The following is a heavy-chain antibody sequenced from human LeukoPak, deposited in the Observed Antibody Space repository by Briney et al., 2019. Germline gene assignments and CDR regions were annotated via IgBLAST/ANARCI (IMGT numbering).Heavy chain of an antibody. D-gene: IGHD6-19*01. J-gene: IGHJ4*02. CDR2: ISDSGGST. CDR1: GSTFSNYV. V-gene: IGHV3-23*01. CDR3: AKGSSAWYSNFDY. Sequence: PGGSLRLSCAASGSTFSNYVMSWVRQAPGKGLEWVSGISDSGGSTYYADSVKSRFTISRDNSKNTLYLQMNSLRAEDTAVYYCAKGSSAWYSNFDYWGQGTLVTVSS.